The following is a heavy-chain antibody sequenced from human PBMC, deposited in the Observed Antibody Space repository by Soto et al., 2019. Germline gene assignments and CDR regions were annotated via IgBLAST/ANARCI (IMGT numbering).Heavy chain of an antibody. CDR3: AKGPHGVDIVATIDY. CDR1: GFTFSSYA. J-gene: IGHJ4*02. V-gene: IGHV3-23*01. D-gene: IGHD5-12*01. CDR2: ISGSGGST. Sequence: GGSLRLSCAASGFTFSSYAMSWVRQAPGKGLEWVSAISGSGGSTYYADSVKGRFTISRDNSKNTLYLQMNSLRAEDTAVYYCAKGPHGVDIVATIDYWGQGTLVTVSS.